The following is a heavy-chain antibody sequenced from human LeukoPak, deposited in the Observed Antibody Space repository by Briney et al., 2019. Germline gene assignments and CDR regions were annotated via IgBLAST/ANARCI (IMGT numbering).Heavy chain of an antibody. J-gene: IGHJ6*02. V-gene: IGHV4-34*01. Sequence: LETLSVTRAVCGWSVSGYYWRWMRQPPRKGLEWIGEVNHSGSTNYNPSLKSRVTISVDTSKNQFSLKLSSVTAADTAVYYCARGRATVTYYYYYGMDVWGQGTTVTVSS. CDR3: ARGRATVTYYYYYGMDV. CDR2: VNHSGST. D-gene: IGHD4-17*01. CDR1: GWSVSGYY.